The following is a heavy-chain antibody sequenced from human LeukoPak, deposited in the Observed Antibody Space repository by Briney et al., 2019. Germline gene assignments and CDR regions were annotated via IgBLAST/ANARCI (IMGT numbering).Heavy chain of an antibody. CDR1: GGSISSSSYY. CDR3: ARAESNFQGGALFPTLFDY. D-gene: IGHD2-21*01. J-gene: IGHJ4*02. Sequence: SETLSLTCTVSGGSISSSSYYWGWIRQPPGKGLEWIGSIYYSGSTYYNPSLKSRVTISVDTSKNQFSLKLSSVTAADTAVYYCARAESNFQGGALFPTLFDYWGQGTLVTVSS. V-gene: IGHV4-39*07. CDR2: IYYSGST.